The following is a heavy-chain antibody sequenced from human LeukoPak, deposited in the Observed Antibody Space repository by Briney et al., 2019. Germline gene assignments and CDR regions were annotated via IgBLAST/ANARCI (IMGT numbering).Heavy chain of an antibody. D-gene: IGHD6-19*01. CDR1: GYTFTGYY. J-gene: IGHJ4*02. Sequence: ASVKVSCKASGYTFTGYYMHWLRQAPGQGLEWMGWINPNSGGTNYAQKFQGRVTMTRDTSISTAYMELSRLRSDDTAVYYCASSYAGYSSGWEFDYWGQGTLVTVSS. V-gene: IGHV1-2*02. CDR2: INPNSGGT. CDR3: ASSYAGYSSGWEFDY.